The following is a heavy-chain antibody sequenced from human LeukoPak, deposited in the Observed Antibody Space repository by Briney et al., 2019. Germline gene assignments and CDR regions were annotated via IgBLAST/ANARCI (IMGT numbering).Heavy chain of an antibody. CDR1: GYIFTDYY. J-gene: IGHJ4*02. V-gene: IGHV1-46*01. CDR3: ARAGRWLQSYVDY. CDR2: INPSGGST. Sequence: ASVKVSCKASGYIFTDYYMHWVRQAPGQGLEWMGIINPSGGSTSYAQKFQGRVTMTRDMSTSTVYMELSSLRSEDTAVYYCARAGRWLQSYVDYWGQGTLVTVSS. D-gene: IGHD5-24*01.